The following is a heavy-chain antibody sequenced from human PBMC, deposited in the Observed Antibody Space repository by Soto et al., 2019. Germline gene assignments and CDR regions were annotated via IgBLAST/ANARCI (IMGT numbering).Heavy chain of an antibody. Sequence: QITLKESGPTLVKPTQTLTLTCTFSGFSLSTSGVGVGWIRQPPGEALDWLAFIYWDDDKRYSPSLKSRLTITKDASKSQVVLKMTNVDPVDTATYYCAVRSRNQNYFDHWGQGTLVTVPS. J-gene: IGHJ4*02. CDR2: IYWDDDK. CDR3: AVRSRNQNYFDH. D-gene: IGHD2-21*01. CDR1: GFSLSTSGVG. V-gene: IGHV2-5*02.